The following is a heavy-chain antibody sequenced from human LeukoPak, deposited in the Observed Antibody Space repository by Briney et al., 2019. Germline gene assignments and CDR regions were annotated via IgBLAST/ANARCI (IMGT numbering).Heavy chain of an antibody. Sequence: ASVKVSCKASGYAFTSYAMNWVRQAPGQGLEWMGWINTNTGNPTYARGFTERFVFSLDTSVSTAYLQISSLKAEDTAVYYCARGAAGTGYYMDVWGKGTTVTVSS. CDR1: GYAFTSYA. D-gene: IGHD6-13*01. CDR2: INTNTGNP. CDR3: ARGAAGTGYYMDV. V-gene: IGHV7-4-1*02. J-gene: IGHJ6*03.